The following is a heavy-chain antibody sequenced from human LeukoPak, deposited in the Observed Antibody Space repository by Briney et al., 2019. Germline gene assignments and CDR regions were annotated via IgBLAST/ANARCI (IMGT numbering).Heavy chain of an antibody. Sequence: SETLSLTCTVSGASITSTSYYWGWIRQPPGKGLEWLGYIYYSGSTNYNPSLKSRVTISVDTSKNQFSLKLSSVTAADTAVYYCARIGVPAAIDEYYFDYWGQGTLVTVSS. CDR2: IYYSGST. J-gene: IGHJ4*02. D-gene: IGHD2-2*01. CDR1: GASITSTSYY. CDR3: ARIGVPAAIDEYYFDY. V-gene: IGHV4-61*05.